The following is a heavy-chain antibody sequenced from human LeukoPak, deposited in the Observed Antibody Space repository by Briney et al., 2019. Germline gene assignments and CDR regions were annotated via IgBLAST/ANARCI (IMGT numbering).Heavy chain of an antibody. D-gene: IGHD2-15*01. CDR3: VRVYCSGSSCFYFDN. CDR2: IHHSGIT. J-gene: IGHJ4*02. Sequence: SETLSLTCAVSGDSISSTNWWSWVRQPPGKGLKWIGEIHHSGITHYNPSLKSRVTISVDKSQNQFSLKLSSVTAADTAVYYCVRVYCSGSSCFYFDNWGQGTLVTVSS. V-gene: IGHV4-4*02. CDR1: GDSISSTNW.